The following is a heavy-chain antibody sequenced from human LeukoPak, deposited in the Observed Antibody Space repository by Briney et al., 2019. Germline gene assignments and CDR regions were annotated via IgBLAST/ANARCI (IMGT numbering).Heavy chain of an antibody. Sequence: SETLSLTCAVYGGSFSGYYWSWIRQPPGKGLEWIGEINHSGSTNYNPSLKSRVTISVDTSKNQFSLKLSSVTAADTAVYYCARGHLNCSGGSCYDYYYYYMDVWSKGTTVTVSS. CDR2: INHSGST. CDR1: GGSFSGYY. J-gene: IGHJ6*03. V-gene: IGHV4-34*01. CDR3: ARGHLNCSGGSCYDYYYYYMDV. D-gene: IGHD2-15*01.